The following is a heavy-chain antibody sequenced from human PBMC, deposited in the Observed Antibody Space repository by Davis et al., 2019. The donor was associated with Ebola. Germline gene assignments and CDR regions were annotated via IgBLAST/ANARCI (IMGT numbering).Heavy chain of an antibody. CDR1: GFTFSSYG. CDR2: IWYDGSNK. D-gene: IGHD5-12*01. CDR3: ARGYSGYGYYYGMDV. V-gene: IGHV3-33*01. Sequence: PGGSLRLSCAASGFTFSSYGMHWVRQAPDKGLEWVAVIWYDGSNKYYADSVKGRFTISRDNSKNTLYLQMNSLRAEDTAVYYCARGYSGYGYYYGMDVWGQGTTVTVSS. J-gene: IGHJ6*02.